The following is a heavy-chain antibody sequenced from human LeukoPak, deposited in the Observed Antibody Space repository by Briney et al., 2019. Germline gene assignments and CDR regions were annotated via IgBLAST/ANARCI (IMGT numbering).Heavy chain of an antibody. Sequence: GGSLRLSCAASGFTFSSYGMYWVRQAPGKGLEWVAVIWYDGSNKYYADSVKGRFTISRDNSKNTLYLQMNSLRAEDTAVYYCARGERIAAAEGYFQHWGQGTLVTVSS. CDR1: GFTFSSYG. CDR2: IWYDGSNK. J-gene: IGHJ1*01. V-gene: IGHV3-33*01. CDR3: ARGERIAAAEGYFQH. D-gene: IGHD6-13*01.